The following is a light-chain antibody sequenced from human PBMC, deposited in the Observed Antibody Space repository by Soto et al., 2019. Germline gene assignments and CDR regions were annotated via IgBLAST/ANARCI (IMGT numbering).Light chain of an antibody. J-gene: IGKJ5*01. Sequence: DIQMTQSPSSLSSSVSERFTITCRASQSITTYLNWYQQKPGKAPYLLISAASSLQSGVPSRFSASGSGTDFTLTISSLQPEDFATYFCQQSYSIPITFGQGTRLEIK. V-gene: IGKV1-39*01. CDR2: AAS. CDR1: QSITTY. CDR3: QQSYSIPIT.